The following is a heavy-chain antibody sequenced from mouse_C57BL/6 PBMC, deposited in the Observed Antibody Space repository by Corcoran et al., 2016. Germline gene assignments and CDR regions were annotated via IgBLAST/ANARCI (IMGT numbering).Heavy chain of an antibody. CDR1: GYSITSGYY. V-gene: IGHV3-6*01. CDR3: ARDPSDY. CDR2: ISYDGSN. Sequence: DVQLQESGPGLVKPSQSLSLTCSVTGYSITSGYYWNWIRQFPGNKLEWMGYISYDGSNNYNPSLKNRISITRDTSKNQFFLKLNSVTTEDTATYYCARDPSDYWGQGTTLTVSS. J-gene: IGHJ2*01.